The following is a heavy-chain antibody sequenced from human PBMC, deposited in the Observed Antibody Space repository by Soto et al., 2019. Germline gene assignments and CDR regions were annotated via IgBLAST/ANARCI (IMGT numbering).Heavy chain of an antibody. Sequence: SQTLSLTCAISGDSVSSNSAAWNWIRQSPSRGLEWLGRTYYRSKWYNDYAVSVKSRITINPDTSKNQSSLQLNSVTPEDTAVYYCARDHIVVVPAAIRGFHYYYYGMDVWGQGTTVTVSS. J-gene: IGHJ6*02. CDR2: TYYRSKWYN. CDR3: ARDHIVVVPAAIRGFHYYYYGMDV. CDR1: GDSVSSNSAA. V-gene: IGHV6-1*01. D-gene: IGHD2-2*02.